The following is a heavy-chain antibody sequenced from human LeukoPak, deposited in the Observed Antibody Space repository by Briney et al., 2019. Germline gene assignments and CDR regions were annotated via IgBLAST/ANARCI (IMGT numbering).Heavy chain of an antibody. D-gene: IGHD3-22*01. CDR1: GFTFSSYA. CDR3: VKDSGYYDTSGKGWFDL. J-gene: IGHJ5*02. Sequence: GGSLRLSCAASGFTFSSYAMSWVRQAPGKGLEWVSYISSSSSAIYYADSVKGRFTISRDNAKNSLYLQMNSLRAEDTAVYYCVKDSGYYDTSGKGWFDLWGQGTLVTVSS. CDR2: ISSSSSAI. V-gene: IGHV3-48*04.